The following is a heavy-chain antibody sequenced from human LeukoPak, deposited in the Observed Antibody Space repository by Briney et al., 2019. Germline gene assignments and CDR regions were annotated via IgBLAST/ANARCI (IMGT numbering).Heavy chain of an antibody. CDR2: ISAYNGNT. V-gene: IGHV1-18*01. CDR1: GYTFTSYG. CDR3: ARSGIEWWELLNFDY. J-gene: IGHJ4*02. Sequence: GASVKVSCKASGYTFTSYGISWVRQAPGQGLEWMGWISAYNGNTNYAQKLQGRVTMTTDTSTSTAYMELRNLRSDDTAVYYCARSGIEWWELLNFDYWGQGTLVTVSS. D-gene: IGHD1-26*01.